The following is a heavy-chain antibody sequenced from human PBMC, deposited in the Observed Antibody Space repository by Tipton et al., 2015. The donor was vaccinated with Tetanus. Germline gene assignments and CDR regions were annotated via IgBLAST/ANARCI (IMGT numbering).Heavy chain of an antibody. V-gene: IGHV3-53*05. CDR1: GFTVSRNY. J-gene: IGHJ3*02. CDR3: ARGSAVGILAGAFDI. D-gene: IGHD2-21*01. CDR2: IYSGGGT. Sequence: SLRLSCAASGFTVSRNYMSWVRQAPGKGLEWVSIIYSGGGTYYADSVKGRFTISRDNSKNTLYLHMGSVRAEDMAVYYCARGSAVGILAGAFDIWGQGTMVTVSS.